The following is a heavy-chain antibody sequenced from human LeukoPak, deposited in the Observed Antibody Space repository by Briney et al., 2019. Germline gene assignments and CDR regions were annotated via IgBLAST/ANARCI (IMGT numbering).Heavy chain of an antibody. CDR2: ISSSSSTV. V-gene: IGHV3-48*02. J-gene: IGHJ4*02. Sequence: GGSLRLSCAASGFTFSNYNMNWVRQAPGKGLEWVSYISSSSSTVYHADSVKGRFTISRDNAKNSLSLQMNRLRDEDTAVYYCARAAGAAAGPFDYWGQGTLVTVSS. CDR1: GFTFSNYN. CDR3: ARAAGAAAGPFDY. D-gene: IGHD6-13*01.